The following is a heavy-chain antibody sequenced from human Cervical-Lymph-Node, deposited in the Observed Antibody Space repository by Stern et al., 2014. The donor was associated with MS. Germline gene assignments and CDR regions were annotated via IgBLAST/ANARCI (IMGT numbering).Heavy chain of an antibody. J-gene: IGHJ3*02. Sequence: QLVQSGPEVKKPGTSVKVSCKASGFTFTSSAVQWVRQASGQRLEWIGWIVVGSGNTHYAQKFQERVTITRDMSTSTAYMELSSLRSEDTAVYYCAADRDSSGYYFDAFDIWGQGTMVTVSS. CDR2: IVVGSGNT. V-gene: IGHV1-58*01. D-gene: IGHD3-22*01. CDR1: GFTFTSSA. CDR3: AADRDSSGYYFDAFDI.